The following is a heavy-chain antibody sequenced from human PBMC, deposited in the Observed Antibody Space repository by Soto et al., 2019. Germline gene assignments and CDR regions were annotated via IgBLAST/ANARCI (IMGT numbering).Heavy chain of an antibody. D-gene: IGHD3-16*02. Sequence: QVQLVESGGGVVQPGRSLRLSCAASGFTFSSYAMHWVRQAPGKGLEWVAVISYDGSNKYYADSVKGRFTISRDNSKNTLYLQMNSLRAEDTAVYYCARDPGDYDYVWGSYRRPLHPIDYWGQGTLVTVSS. CDR3: ARDPGDYDYVWGSYRRPLHPIDY. J-gene: IGHJ4*02. CDR2: ISYDGSNK. V-gene: IGHV3-30-3*01. CDR1: GFTFSSYA.